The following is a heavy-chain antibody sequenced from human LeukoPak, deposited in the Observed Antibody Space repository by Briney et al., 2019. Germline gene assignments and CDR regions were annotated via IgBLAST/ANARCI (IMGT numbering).Heavy chain of an antibody. Sequence: QPGGSLRLSCAASGFNFASNWMHWVRQTPGKGLVWVSRINSGGSGTSYADSVEGRFTISRDNAKNTLYLQMNSLRAEDTAVYYCVRNYRYGLDYWGQGTLVSVSS. CDR1: GFNFASNW. D-gene: IGHD3-10*01. CDR3: VRNYRYGLDY. J-gene: IGHJ4*02. V-gene: IGHV3-74*01. CDR2: INSGGSGT.